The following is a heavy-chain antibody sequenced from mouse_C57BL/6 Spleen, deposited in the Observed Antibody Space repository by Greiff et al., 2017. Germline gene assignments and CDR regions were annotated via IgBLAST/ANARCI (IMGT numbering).Heavy chain of an antibody. V-gene: IGHV2-2*01. J-gene: IGHJ2*01. D-gene: IGHD2-4*01. CDR1: GFSLTSYG. CDR2: IWSGGST. CDR3: ARSIYYDYDGGYFDY. Sequence: VQLQQSGPGLVQPSQSLSITCTVSGFSLTSYGVHWVRQSPGKGLEWLGVIWSGGSTDYNAAFISRLSISKDNSKSKVFCKMNSLQADDTAIYYCARSIYYDYDGGYFDYWGQGTTLTVSS.